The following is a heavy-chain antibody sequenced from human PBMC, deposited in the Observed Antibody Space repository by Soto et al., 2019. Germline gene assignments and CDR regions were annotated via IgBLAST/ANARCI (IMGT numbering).Heavy chain of an antibody. CDR1: GGSISSGGYY. Sequence: SETLSLTCTVSGGSISSGGYYWSWIRQHPGKGLEWIGYIYYSGSTYYNPSLKSRVTISVDTSKNQFSLKLSSVTAADTAVYYCARDPKSGSYLGAFDIWGQGTMVTVSS. J-gene: IGHJ3*02. D-gene: IGHD1-26*01. CDR2: IYYSGST. V-gene: IGHV4-31*03. CDR3: ARDPKSGSYLGAFDI.